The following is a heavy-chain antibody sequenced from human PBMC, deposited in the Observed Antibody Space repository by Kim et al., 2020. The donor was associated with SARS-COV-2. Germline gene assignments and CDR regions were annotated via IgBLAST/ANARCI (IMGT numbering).Heavy chain of an antibody. J-gene: IGHJ5*02. Sequence: SNPSPKSRASISVDTSKNQFSRRLSSVTAADTAVYYCARALGNSGGWFDPWGQGTLVTVSS. D-gene: IGHD1-7*01. CDR3: ARALGNSGGWFDP. V-gene: IGHV4-59*01.